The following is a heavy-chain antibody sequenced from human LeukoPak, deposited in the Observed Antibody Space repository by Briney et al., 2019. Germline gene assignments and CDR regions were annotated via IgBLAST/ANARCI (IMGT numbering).Heavy chain of an antibody. CDR3: TRVQGGQYFANKYGTIDY. J-gene: IGHJ4*02. Sequence: GGSLRLSCLASGFTFNSYAMHWVRRAPGKGLEWVAFIRHDGSSEYYADSVKGRFIISRDRSGNTLYLQMKSLRPEDTAMYYCTRVQGGQYFANKYGTIDYWGQGALVIVSS. CDR1: GFTFNSYA. D-gene: IGHD3-9*01. V-gene: IGHV3-30*02. CDR2: IRHDGSSE.